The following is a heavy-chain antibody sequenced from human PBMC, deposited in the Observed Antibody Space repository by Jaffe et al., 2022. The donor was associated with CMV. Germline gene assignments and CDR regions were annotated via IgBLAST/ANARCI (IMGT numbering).Heavy chain of an antibody. Sequence: EVQLVESGGGLVQPGGSLRLSCAASGFTFSSYWMSWVRQAPGKGLEWVANIKQDGSEKYYVDSVKGRFTISRDNAKNSLYLQMNSLRAEDTAVYYCARRLLAVAYYYYYGMDVWGQGTTVTVSS. V-gene: IGHV3-7*01. CDR2: IKQDGSEK. J-gene: IGHJ6*02. CDR1: GFTFSSYW. CDR3: ARRLLAVAYYYYYGMDV. D-gene: IGHD6-19*01.